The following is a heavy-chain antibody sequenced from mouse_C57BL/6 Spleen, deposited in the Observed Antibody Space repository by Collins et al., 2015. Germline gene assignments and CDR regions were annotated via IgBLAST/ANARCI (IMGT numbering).Heavy chain of an antibody. CDR2: INTYTGEP. CDR1: GYTFTNYG. CDR3: ARDDGYYGY. Sequence: QIQLVQSGPELKKPGETVKISCKASGYTFTNYGMNWVKQAPGKGLKWMGWINTYTGEPTYADDFKGRFAFSLETSASTAYLQINNLKNEDTATYFCARDDGYYGYWGQGTLVTVSA. V-gene: IGHV9-3-1*01. D-gene: IGHD2-3*01. J-gene: IGHJ3*01.